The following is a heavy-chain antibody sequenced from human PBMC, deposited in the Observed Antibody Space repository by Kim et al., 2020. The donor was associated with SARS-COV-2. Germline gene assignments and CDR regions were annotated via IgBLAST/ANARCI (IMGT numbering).Heavy chain of an antibody. Sequence: GGSLRLSCSGSGFTFRSNYMSWVRQAPGKGLEWVSLIYSSGTTSYIGSVKGRFTISRNNSNNTLYLQMNSLRPEDTAVYYCAGSHIGITDGGLDVWGKGT. V-gene: IGHV3-53*04. J-gene: IGHJ6*04. CDR3: AGSHIGITDGGLDV. CDR2: IYSSGTT. D-gene: IGHD2-21*01. CDR1: GFTFRSNY.